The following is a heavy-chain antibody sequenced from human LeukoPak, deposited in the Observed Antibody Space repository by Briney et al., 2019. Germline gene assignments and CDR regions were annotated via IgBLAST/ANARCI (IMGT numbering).Heavy chain of an antibody. CDR3: ARRTFRDCSSTSCYLVDP. Sequence: GASVKVSCKASGYTFTSYGISWVRQAPGQGLEWMGWISAYNGNTNYAQKLQGRVTMTTDTSTSTAYMELRSLRSDDTAVYYCARRTFRDCSSTSCYLVDPWGQGTLVTVSS. V-gene: IGHV1-18*01. J-gene: IGHJ5*02. D-gene: IGHD2-2*01. CDR1: GYTFTSYG. CDR2: ISAYNGNT.